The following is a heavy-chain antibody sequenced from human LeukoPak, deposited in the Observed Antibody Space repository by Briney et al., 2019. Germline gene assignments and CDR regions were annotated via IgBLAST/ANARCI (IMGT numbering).Heavy chain of an antibody. Sequence: ASVKVSCKASGYTFTSYDINWVRQATGQGLEWMGWTNPNSGNTGYAQKFQGRVTITRNTSISTAYMELSSLRSEDTAVYYCARGLGVGVVYYYYYYMDVWGKGTTVTVSS. V-gene: IGHV1-8*03. CDR3: ARGLGVGVVYYYYYYMDV. J-gene: IGHJ6*03. CDR2: TNPNSGNT. D-gene: IGHD3-3*01. CDR1: GYTFTSYD.